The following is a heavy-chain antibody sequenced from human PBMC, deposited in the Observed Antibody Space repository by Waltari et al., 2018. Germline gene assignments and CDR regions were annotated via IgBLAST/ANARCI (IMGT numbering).Heavy chain of an antibody. CDR2: IYYSGST. D-gene: IGHD2-21*02. CDR3: ARDFRRDTGWFDP. J-gene: IGHJ5*02. Sequence: QLQLQESGPGLVKPSETLSLTCTVSGGSISSSSYYWGWIRQPPGKGLEWSGSIYYSGSTYYNPSLKSRVTISVDTSKNQFSLKLSSVTAADTAVYYCARDFRRDTGWFDPWGQGTLVTVSS. CDR1: GGSISSSSYY. V-gene: IGHV4-39*07.